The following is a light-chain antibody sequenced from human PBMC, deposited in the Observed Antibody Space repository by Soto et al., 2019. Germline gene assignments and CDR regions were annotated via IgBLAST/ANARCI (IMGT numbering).Light chain of an antibody. Sequence: QLVLTQSPSASASLGASVKLTCTLSSGHSTYAIAWHQQQPEKGPRYLMKLNSDGSHNKGDGIPDRFSGSSSGAERHLTISSLQSEDEADYYCQTWGTAIHDVVSGGGTKLTVL. CDR2: LNSDGSH. CDR3: QTWGTAIHDVV. V-gene: IGLV4-69*01. J-gene: IGLJ2*01. CDR1: SGHSTYA.